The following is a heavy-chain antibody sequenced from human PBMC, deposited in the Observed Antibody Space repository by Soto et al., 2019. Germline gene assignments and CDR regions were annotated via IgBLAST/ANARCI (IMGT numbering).Heavy chain of an antibody. J-gene: IGHJ4*02. Sequence: GASVKVSCKASGGTFSSYAISWVRQAPGQGLEWMGGIIPIFGTANYAQKFQGRVTITADESTSTAYMELSSLRSEETAVYYCAKQCSGGSCYSEYYFDYWGQGTLVTVSS. CDR2: IIPIFGTA. CDR1: GGTFSSYA. D-gene: IGHD2-15*01. V-gene: IGHV1-69*13. CDR3: AKQCSGGSCYSEYYFDY.